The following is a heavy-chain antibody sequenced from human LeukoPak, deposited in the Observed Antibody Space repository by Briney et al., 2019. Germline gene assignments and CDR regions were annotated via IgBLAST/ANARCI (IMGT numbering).Heavy chain of an antibody. V-gene: IGHV1-69*06. Sequence: ASVKLSCKASGGTFSSYAISWVRQAPGQGLEWMGGIIPIFGTANYAQKFQGRVTITADKSTSTAYMELSSLRPEDTAVYYCARVIGGYYDSSGLGFDYWGQGTLVTVSS. CDR3: ARVIGGYYDSSGLGFDY. J-gene: IGHJ4*02. D-gene: IGHD3-22*01. CDR2: IIPIFGTA. CDR1: GGTFSSYA.